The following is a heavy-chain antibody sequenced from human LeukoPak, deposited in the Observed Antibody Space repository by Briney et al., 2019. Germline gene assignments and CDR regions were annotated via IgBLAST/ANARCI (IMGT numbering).Heavy chain of an antibody. J-gene: IGHJ5*02. CDR1: GGSISSSSYS. V-gene: IGHV4-39*01. CDR2: IFYSGST. D-gene: IGHD5-18*01. Sequence: SETVSLTCSVSGGSISSSSYSWGWIRQPPGRGLEWFGSIFYSGSTYYNPSHKSRATISVDTSKNQFSLKRTSGTAADTAVYYCARRSGYSYEGPINWCDPWGQGTLVTVSS. CDR3: ARRSGYSYEGPINWCDP.